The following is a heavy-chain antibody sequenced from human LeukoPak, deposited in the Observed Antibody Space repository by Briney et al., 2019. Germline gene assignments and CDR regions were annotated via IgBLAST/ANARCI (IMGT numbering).Heavy chain of an antibody. V-gene: IGHV4-39*07. CDR1: GGSISSSYY. Sequence: PSGTLSLTCAVSGGSISSSYYWGWIRQPPGKGLEWIGSIYYRGSTYYNPSLKSRVTISVDTSKNQFSLKLSSVTAADTAVYYCASDDGSGYLLAYWGQGTLVTVSS. J-gene: IGHJ4*02. CDR2: IYYRGST. CDR3: ASDDGSGYLLAY. D-gene: IGHD3-22*01.